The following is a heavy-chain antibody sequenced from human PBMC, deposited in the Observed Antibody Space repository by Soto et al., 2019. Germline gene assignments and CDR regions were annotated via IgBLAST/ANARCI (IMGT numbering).Heavy chain of an antibody. D-gene: IGHD4-17*01. Sequence: GGSLRLSCAASGFTFSSYAMTWVRQAPGKGLEWVSTIYGIGGTTYYADSVKGRFTISRDNSKNTLYLQMTGLRADDTAVYYCAKDAHSMTTVTSGGFLFDYWGQGTLVTVSS. CDR3: AKDAHSMTTVTSGGFLFDY. J-gene: IGHJ4*02. CDR2: IYGIGGTT. V-gene: IGHV3-23*01. CDR1: GFTFSSYA.